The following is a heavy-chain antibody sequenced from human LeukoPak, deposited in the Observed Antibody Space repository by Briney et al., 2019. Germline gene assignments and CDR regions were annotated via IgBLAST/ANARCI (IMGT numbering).Heavy chain of an antibody. J-gene: IGHJ6*02. V-gene: IGHV3-23*01. CDR1: GFTFSSYG. Sequence: GGSLRLSCAASGFTFSSYGMHWVRQAPGKGLEWVSAISGSGGSTYYADSVKGRFTISRDSSKNTLYLQMNSLRAEDTAVYYCAKVDPYYYGMDVWGQGTTVTVSS. CDR3: AKVDPYYYGMDV. CDR2: ISGSGGST.